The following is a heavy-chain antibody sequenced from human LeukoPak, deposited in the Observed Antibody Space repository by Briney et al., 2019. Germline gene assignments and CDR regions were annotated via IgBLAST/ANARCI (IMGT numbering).Heavy chain of an antibody. CDR2: IYYSGST. Sequence: PSETLSLTCAVYGGSFSGYYWSWIRQPPGKGLEWIGSIYYSGSTYYNPSLKSRVTISVDTSKNQFSLKLSSVTAADTAVYYCARRGNYYYGMDVWGQGTTVTVSS. J-gene: IGHJ6*02. CDR1: GGSFSGYY. CDR3: ARRGNYYYGMDV. V-gene: IGHV4-34*01.